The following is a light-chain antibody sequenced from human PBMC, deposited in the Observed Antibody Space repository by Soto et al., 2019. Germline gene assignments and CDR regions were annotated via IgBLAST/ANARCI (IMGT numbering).Light chain of an antibody. Sequence: DIQMTQSPSSLSASVGDRVTITCRASQSISSYLNWYQQKPGKAPKLLIYAASSLQSGVPSRFSGSGSGTDFTLTISSLQPEDFATYYCQQGYSTPQWTCGQGTKVEIK. V-gene: IGKV1-39*01. CDR3: QQGYSTPQWT. J-gene: IGKJ1*01. CDR1: QSISSY. CDR2: AAS.